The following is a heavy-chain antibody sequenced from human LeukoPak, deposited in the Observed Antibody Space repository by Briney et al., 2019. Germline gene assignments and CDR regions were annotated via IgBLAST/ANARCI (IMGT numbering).Heavy chain of an antibody. CDR3: AKEQDTAMAIDY. D-gene: IGHD5-18*01. J-gene: IGHJ4*02. Sequence: PGGSLRLSCAASGFTFSSYGMHWVRQAPGKGLEWMAFIRYDGSNKYYADSVKGRFTVSRDNYKNTLYLQMNSLRAEATAVYYCAKEQDTAMAIDYWGQGTLVTVSS. CDR1: GFTFSSYG. V-gene: IGHV3-30*02. CDR2: IRYDGSNK.